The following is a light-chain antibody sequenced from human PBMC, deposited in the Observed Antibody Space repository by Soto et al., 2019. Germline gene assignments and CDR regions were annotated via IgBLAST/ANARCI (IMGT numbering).Light chain of an antibody. CDR2: LNSDGSH. CDR3: QTWGTGTHVV. CDR1: SGHSSYA. V-gene: IGLV4-69*01. Sequence: QPVLTQSPSASASLGASVKLTCTLGSGHSSYAIAWHQQQPEKGPRYLMKLNSDGSHSKGDGIPDRFSGSSSGAERYLTISSLQSEDEADYYCQTWGTGTHVVFGGGTKLTVL. J-gene: IGLJ2*01.